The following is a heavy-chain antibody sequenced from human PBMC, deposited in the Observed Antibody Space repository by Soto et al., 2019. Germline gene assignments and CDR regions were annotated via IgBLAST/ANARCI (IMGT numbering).Heavy chain of an antibody. J-gene: IGHJ4*02. CDR1: GFTFSDYA. CDR3: AKLLRPGLQFFDL. V-gene: IGHV3-23*01. CDR2: ISSSGDHT. D-gene: IGHD4-4*01. Sequence: GGSLRLSCAASGFTFSDYAMSWVRQAPGKGLDWVSAISSSGDHTFYADSVKGRFTISRDNSKNTLYLQVNSLRAEDTAVYYCAKLLRPGLQFFDLWGQGTLVTVS.